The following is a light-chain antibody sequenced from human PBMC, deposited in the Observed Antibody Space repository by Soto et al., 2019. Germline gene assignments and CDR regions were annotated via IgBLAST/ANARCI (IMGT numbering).Light chain of an antibody. CDR1: QSVSRSY. J-gene: IGKJ5*01. Sequence: VLTHSPGTLSLSPGERATLSCRASQSVSRSYLAWYQQKPGQAPRLLIYGASSRATGIPDRFSGSGSGTDFTLTISRLEPEDFAVYYCQQYGSSLITFGQGTRLEIK. V-gene: IGKV3-20*01. CDR3: QQYGSSLIT. CDR2: GAS.